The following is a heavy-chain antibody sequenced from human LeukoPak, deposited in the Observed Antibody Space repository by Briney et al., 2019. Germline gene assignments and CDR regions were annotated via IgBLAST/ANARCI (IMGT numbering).Heavy chain of an antibody. Sequence: SETLSLTCTVSGGSIRNYYWSWIRQPPGKGLEWIGYIYYSGSTNYNPSLKSRVTISVDTSKNQFSLKLSSVTAADTAVYYCASGGIAVAGTVYYYGMDVWGQGTTVTVSS. V-gene: IGHV4-59*08. D-gene: IGHD6-19*01. J-gene: IGHJ6*02. CDR3: ASGGIAVAGTVYYYGMDV. CDR1: GGSIRNYY. CDR2: IYYSGST.